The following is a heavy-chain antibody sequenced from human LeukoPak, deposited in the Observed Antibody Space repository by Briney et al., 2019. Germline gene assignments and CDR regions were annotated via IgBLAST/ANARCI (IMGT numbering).Heavy chain of an antibody. J-gene: IGHJ3*02. CDR3: AKDVILRALPPHDAFDI. CDR1: GFTFSKNW. V-gene: IGHV3-7*03. CDR2: IQRDGSEK. Sequence: GGSLRLSCAASGFTFSKNWMSWVRQAPGKGLEWVANIQRDGSEKYYVGSVKGRFTISRDNSKNTLYLQVNSLRAEDTAVYYCAKDVILRALPPHDAFDIWGQGTMVTVSS. D-gene: IGHD2-15*01.